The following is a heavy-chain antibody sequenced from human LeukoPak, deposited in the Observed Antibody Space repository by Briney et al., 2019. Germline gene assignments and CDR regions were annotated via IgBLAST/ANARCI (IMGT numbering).Heavy chain of an antibody. CDR2: ISGSGGST. V-gene: IGHV3-23*01. CDR3: AKDPLGNYYYYMDV. Sequence: GGSLRLSCAASGFTFSSYAMSWVRQAPGKGPEWVSAISGSGGSTYYADSVKGRFTISRDNSKNTLYLQMNSLRAEDTAVYYCAKDPLGNYYYYMDVWGKGTTVTVSS. CDR1: GFTFSSYA. J-gene: IGHJ6*03.